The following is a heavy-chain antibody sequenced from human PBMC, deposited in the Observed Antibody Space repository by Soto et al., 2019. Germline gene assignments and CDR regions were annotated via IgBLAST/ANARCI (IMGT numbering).Heavy chain of an antibody. CDR1: GGSISSGGYS. V-gene: IGHV4-30-2*01. J-gene: IGHJ4*01. Sequence: SETLSLTCAVSGGSISSGGYSWSWIRQPPGKGLEWIGYIYHSGSTYYNPSLKSRVTISVDSSKNQFSLKLSSVTAADTAVYYCAREPRQVVDQWGHGTLVTVPS. CDR3: AREPRQVVDQ. CDR2: IYHSGST.